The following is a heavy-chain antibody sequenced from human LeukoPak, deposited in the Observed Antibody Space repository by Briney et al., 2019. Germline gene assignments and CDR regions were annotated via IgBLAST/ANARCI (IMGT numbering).Heavy chain of an antibody. CDR1: GGSISSSSYY. CDR2: IYYSGST. Sequence: PSETLSLTCTVSGGSISSSSYYWGWIRQPPGKGLEWIGSIYYSGSTYYNPSLKSRVTISVDTSKNQFSLKLSSVTAADTAVYYCARRILLWFGERIDNWFDPWGQGTLVTVSS. CDR3: ARRILLWFGERIDNWFDP. J-gene: IGHJ5*02. D-gene: IGHD3-10*01. V-gene: IGHV4-39*07.